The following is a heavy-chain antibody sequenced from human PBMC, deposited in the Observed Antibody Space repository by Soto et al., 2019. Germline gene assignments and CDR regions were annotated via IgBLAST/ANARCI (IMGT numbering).Heavy chain of an antibody. V-gene: IGHV1-2*02. J-gene: IGHJ4*02. CDR2: INPNSGGT. CDR1: GYTFTGYY. D-gene: IGHD4-17*01. Sequence: WASVKVSCKASGYTFTGYYMHWVRQAPGQGLEWMGWINPNSGGTNYAQKFQGRVTMTRDTSISTAYMELSRLRSDDTAVYYCARDLDYGGNSGVGYWGQGTLVTVSS. CDR3: ARDLDYGGNSGVGY.